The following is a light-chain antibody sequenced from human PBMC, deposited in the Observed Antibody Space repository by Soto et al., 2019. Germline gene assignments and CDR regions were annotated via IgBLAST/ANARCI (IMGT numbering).Light chain of an antibody. CDR3: QQYYSTPIT. Sequence: DIVMTQSPDSLAVSLGERATINCKSSQSVLYSSNNKNYLAWYQQKPVQPPKLLIYWASTRESGVPDRFSGSGSGTDFTLTISSLQAEDVAVYYCQQYYSTPITFGQGTRLEI. CDR2: WAS. V-gene: IGKV4-1*01. CDR1: QSVLYSSNNKNY. J-gene: IGKJ5*01.